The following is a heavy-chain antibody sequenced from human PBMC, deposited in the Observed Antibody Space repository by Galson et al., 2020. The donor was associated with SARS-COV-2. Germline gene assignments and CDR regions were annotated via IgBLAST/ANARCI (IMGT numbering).Heavy chain of an antibody. D-gene: IGHD6-19*01. CDR2: IYYSGST. CDR1: GGSISSSSYY. Sequence: SETLSLTCTVSGGSISSSSYYWGWIRQPPGKGLEWIGSIYYSGSTYYNPSLKSRVTISVDTSKNQFSLKLSSVTAADTAVYYCAGLYSSGWYDGGFDYWGQGTLVTVSS. V-gene: IGHV4-39*01. CDR3: AGLYSSGWYDGGFDY. J-gene: IGHJ4*02.